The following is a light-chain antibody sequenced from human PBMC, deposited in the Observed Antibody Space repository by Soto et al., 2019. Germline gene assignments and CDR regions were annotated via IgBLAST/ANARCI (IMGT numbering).Light chain of an antibody. CDR1: SSDVGGYNY. CDR2: EVS. V-gene: IGLV2-14*01. CDR3: SSYTSFSTVV. J-gene: IGLJ3*02. Sequence: QSALTQPASVSGSPGQSITISCTGTSSDVGGYNYVSWYQQHPGKAPQLIIYEVSNRPSGVSDRFSGSKSGNTASLTISGLQAEDEADYYCSSYTSFSTVVFGGGTKLTVL.